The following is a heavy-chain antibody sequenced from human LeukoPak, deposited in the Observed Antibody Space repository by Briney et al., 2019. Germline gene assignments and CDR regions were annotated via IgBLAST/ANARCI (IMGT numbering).Heavy chain of an antibody. CDR3: AKDSKKGTIFGVVIRHYYYYMDV. CDR1: GFTFSSYG. CDR2: IRYDGSNK. D-gene: IGHD3-3*01. Sequence: GGSLRLSCAASGFTFSSYGMHWVRQAPGKGLEWVAFIRYDGSNKYYADSVKGRFTISRDNSKNTLYLQMNSLRAEDTAVYYCAKDSKKGTIFGVVIRHYYYYMDVWGKGTTVTVSS. J-gene: IGHJ6*03. V-gene: IGHV3-30*02.